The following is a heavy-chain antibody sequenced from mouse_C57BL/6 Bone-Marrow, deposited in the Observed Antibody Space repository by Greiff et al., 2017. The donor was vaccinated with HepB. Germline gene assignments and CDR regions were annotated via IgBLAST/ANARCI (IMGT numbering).Heavy chain of an antibody. Sequence: EVKLVESGGGLVQPGASLRLSCAASGFTFTDYYMSWVRQPPGKAPEWLALIRNKANGYTTEYTASVKGRFTISRENSQNILYLQMNTLRAEDSATYDCVKARYCYGSSPFAYWGQGTLVTVSA. CDR2: IRNKANGYTT. V-gene: IGHV7-4*01. J-gene: IGHJ3*01. CDR1: GFTFTDYY. CDR3: VKARYCYGSSPFAY. D-gene: IGHD1-1*01.